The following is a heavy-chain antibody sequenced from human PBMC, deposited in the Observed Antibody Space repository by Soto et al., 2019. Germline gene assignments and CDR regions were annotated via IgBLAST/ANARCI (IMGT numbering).Heavy chain of an antibody. CDR2: ISGSGGST. D-gene: IGHD6-13*01. J-gene: IGHJ6*02. CDR1: GFTFSSYA. Sequence: PGGSLRLSCAASGFTFSSYAMSWVRQAPGKGLEWVSAISGSGGSTYYADSVKGRFTISRDNSKNTLYLQMNSLRAEDTAVYYCANVYSSSSYYGMDVWGQGTTVTVSS. V-gene: IGHV3-23*01. CDR3: ANVYSSSSYYGMDV.